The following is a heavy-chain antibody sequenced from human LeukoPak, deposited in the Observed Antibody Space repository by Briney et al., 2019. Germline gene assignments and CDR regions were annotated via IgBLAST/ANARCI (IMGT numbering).Heavy chain of an antibody. CDR2: INPSGGST. D-gene: IGHD6-19*01. Sequence: ASVKVSCTASGYTFTSYYMHWVRQAPGQGLEWMGIINPSGGSTSYAQKFQGRVTMTRDTSTSTVYMELSSLRSEDTAVYYCARDPHLRTGYSSGWYPYYYYGMDVWGQGTTVTVSS. CDR3: ARDPHLRTGYSSGWYPYYYYGMDV. V-gene: IGHV1-46*01. CDR1: GYTFTSYY. J-gene: IGHJ6*02.